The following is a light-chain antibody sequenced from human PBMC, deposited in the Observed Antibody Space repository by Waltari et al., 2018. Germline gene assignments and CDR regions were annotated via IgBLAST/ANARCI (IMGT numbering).Light chain of an antibody. CDR2: DND. V-gene: IGLV1-51*01. J-gene: IGLJ2*01. CDR1: TANIGNNY. CDR3: ATWDTSLSGGV. Sequence: QSMLTQPPSVSAAPGPEVTISCSGSTANIGNNYVSWYQQVPGTAPKLLIYDNDERPSGIPDRFSGSKSGTSATLDITGLQTGDEADYYCATWDTSLSGGVFGGGTKLTVL.